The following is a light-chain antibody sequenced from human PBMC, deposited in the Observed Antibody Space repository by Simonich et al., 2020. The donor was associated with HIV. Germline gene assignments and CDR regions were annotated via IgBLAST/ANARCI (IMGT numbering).Light chain of an antibody. Sequence: QSALTQPASVSGSPGQSITISCTGTSSDVGSYNFVSWYQQPPGKAPKLMIYEGSKRPSGVSNRFSGSKSGNTASLTISGLQAEDEADYYCSSYTSSSTWVFGGGTKLTVL. CDR3: SSYTSSSTWV. CDR1: SSDVGSYNF. V-gene: IGLV2-14*02. CDR2: EGS. J-gene: IGLJ3*02.